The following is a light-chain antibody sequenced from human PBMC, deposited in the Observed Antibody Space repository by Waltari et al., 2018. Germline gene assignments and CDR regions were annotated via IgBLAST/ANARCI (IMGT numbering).Light chain of an antibody. CDR3: SSYLNRLTPYA. CDR1: SSDVGCYNH. V-gene: IGLV2-14*03. J-gene: IGLJ1*01. CDR2: DVS. Sequence: QSALTQPASVSGSPGQSITISCPGTSSDVGCYNHVSWYKQHLAKAPKLMIYDVSSRASGVSNRFFGAKSGKTGVLTIFGLQAYDEAVYFCSSYLNRLTPYAFGPGTNVTVL.